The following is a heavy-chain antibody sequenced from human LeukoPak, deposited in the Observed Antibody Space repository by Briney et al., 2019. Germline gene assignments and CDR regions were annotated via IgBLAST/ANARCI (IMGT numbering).Heavy chain of an antibody. CDR3: ASDHYDYVWGSYRLTYFDY. CDR2: IIPIFGTA. Sequence: SVKVSCKASGGTFSSYAISWVRQAPGQGLEWMGRIIPIFGTANSAQKFQGRITTTTDESTSTAYMELSSLRSEDTAVYYCASDHYDYVWGSYRLTYFDYWGQGTLVTVSS. D-gene: IGHD3-16*02. CDR1: GGTFSSYA. V-gene: IGHV1-69*05. J-gene: IGHJ4*02.